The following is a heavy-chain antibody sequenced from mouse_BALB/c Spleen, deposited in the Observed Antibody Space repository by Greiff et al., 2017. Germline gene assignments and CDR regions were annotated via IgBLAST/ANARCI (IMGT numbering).Heavy chain of an antibody. Sequence: EVQRVESGGGLVKPGGSLKLSCAASGFPFSSYTMSWVRQTPEKRLEWVATISSGGSYTYYPDSVKGRFTISRDNAKNTLYLQMSSLKSEDTAMYYCTRGGDGSSYDYWGQGTTLTVSS. J-gene: IGHJ2*01. V-gene: IGHV5-6-4*01. CDR3: TRGGDGSSYDY. CDR2: ISSGGSYT. D-gene: IGHD1-1*01. CDR1: GFPFSSYT.